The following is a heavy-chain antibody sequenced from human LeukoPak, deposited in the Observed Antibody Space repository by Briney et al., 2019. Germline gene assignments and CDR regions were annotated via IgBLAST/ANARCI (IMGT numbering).Heavy chain of an antibody. CDR1: GFTFSSSA. Sequence: GGPLRLSCAASGFTFSSSAMSWVRQAPGKGLEWVSNISGSGSGGSTYYADSVKGRFTISRDNSKNTLYLQMNSLRAEDTAVYYCAKSGYNRFDYWGQGTLVTVSS. CDR2: ISGSGSGGST. J-gene: IGHJ4*02. V-gene: IGHV3-23*01. CDR3: AKSGYNRFDY. D-gene: IGHD5-24*01.